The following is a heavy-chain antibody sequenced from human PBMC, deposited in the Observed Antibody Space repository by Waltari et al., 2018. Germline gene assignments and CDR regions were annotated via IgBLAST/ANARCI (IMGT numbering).Heavy chain of an antibody. CDR1: GFSFNSYS. J-gene: IGHJ4*02. CDR2: ISTDGSTK. CDR3: ARGVVVVISHIDF. V-gene: IGHV3-30-3*01. Sequence: QVQLVESGGGVIQPGRSLRLSCAASGFSFNSYSMHWVRQAPGEGLEWVAVISTDGSTKYYADSVKGRFTISRDNSKDTLFLQMNSLTTEDTAMYYCARGVVVVISHIDFRGQGTLVAVSS. D-gene: IGHD2-21*01.